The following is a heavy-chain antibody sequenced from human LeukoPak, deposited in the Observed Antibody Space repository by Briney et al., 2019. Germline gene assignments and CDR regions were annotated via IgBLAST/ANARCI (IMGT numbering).Heavy chain of an antibody. CDR2: IYYSGST. CDR3: ARQYGSGSYKGSWFDP. J-gene: IGHJ5*02. Sequence: SETLSLTCTVSGGSISSYYRSWIRQPPGKGLEWIGYIYYSGSTNYNPSLKSRVTIAVDTSKNQFSLKLSSVTAADTAVYYCARQYGSGSYKGSWFDPWGQGTLVTVSS. D-gene: IGHD3-10*01. V-gene: IGHV4-59*08. CDR1: GGSISSYY.